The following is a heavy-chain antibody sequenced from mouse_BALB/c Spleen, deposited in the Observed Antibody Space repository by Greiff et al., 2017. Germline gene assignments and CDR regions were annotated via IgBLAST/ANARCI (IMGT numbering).Heavy chain of an antibody. CDR2: INPYNDGT. V-gene: IGHV1-14*01. CDR3: ARSTGSYYFDY. CDR1: GYTFTSYV. D-gene: IGHD4-1*02. J-gene: IGHJ2*01. Sequence: VHVKQSGPELVKPGASVKMSCKASGYTFTSYVMHWVKQKPGQGLEWIGYINPYNDGTKYNEKFKGKATLTSDKSSSTAYMELSSLTSEDSAVYYCARSTGSYYFDYWGQGTTLTVSS.